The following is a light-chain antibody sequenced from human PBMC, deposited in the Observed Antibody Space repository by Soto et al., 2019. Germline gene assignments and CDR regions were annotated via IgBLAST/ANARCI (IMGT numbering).Light chain of an antibody. Sequence: QSVLTQPASVSGSPGQSITISCTGTSSDVGGYNYVSWYQQHPGKAPKLMIYDVSNRPSGVSNRFSGSKSGNTASLTISGVQAEDEADYYCSSYTSSRGVFGGGTQLTVL. J-gene: IGLJ3*02. CDR2: DVS. V-gene: IGLV2-14*01. CDR1: SSDVGGYNY. CDR3: SSYTSSRGV.